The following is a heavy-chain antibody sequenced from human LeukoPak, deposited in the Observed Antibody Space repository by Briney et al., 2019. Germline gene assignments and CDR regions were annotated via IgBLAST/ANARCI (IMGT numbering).Heavy chain of an antibody. Sequence: GASLRLSCAASGFTFSSYAMSWVRQAPGKGLEWVSVISGSGGSTYYADSVKGRFTISRDNSKNTLYLQMNSLRAEDMAVYYCAKDVGHNWFDPWGQGTLVTVSS. J-gene: IGHJ5*02. CDR2: ISGSGGST. CDR1: GFTFSSYA. D-gene: IGHD1-26*01. V-gene: IGHV3-23*01. CDR3: AKDVGHNWFDP.